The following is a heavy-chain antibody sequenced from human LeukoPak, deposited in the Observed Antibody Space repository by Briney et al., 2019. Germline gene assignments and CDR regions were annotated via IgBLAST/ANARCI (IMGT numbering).Heavy chain of an antibody. D-gene: IGHD6-19*01. Sequence: SETLSLTCTVSGGSISSYYWSWLRQPAGKGLEWIGRIYTSGSTNYNPSLKSRVTMSVDTSKNQFSLKLSSVTAADTAVYYCAINRHSSGWYYFDYWGQGTPVTVSS. CDR2: IYTSGST. V-gene: IGHV4-4*07. CDR1: GGSISSYY. CDR3: AINRHSSGWYYFDY. J-gene: IGHJ4*02.